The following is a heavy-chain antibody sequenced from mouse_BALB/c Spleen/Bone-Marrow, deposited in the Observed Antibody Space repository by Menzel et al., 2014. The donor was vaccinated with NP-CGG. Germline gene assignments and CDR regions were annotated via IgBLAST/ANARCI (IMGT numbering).Heavy chain of an antibody. J-gene: IGHJ2*02. D-gene: IGHD4-1*01. V-gene: IGHV1-18*01. CDR3: ARWANWDCFDS. Sequence: VQLQQSGPELVKPGASVKIPCKASGYTFTDYNMDWVKQSHGKSLEWIGDINPNNGGTIYNQKFKGKATLTVDKSSSSAFMEPRSLTSEDTAVYYCARWANWDCFDSWGQGTLSQSPQ. CDR2: INPNNGGT. CDR1: GYTFTDYN.